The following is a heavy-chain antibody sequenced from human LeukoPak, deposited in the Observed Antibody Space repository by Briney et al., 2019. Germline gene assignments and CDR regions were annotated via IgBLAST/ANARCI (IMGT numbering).Heavy chain of an antibody. CDR1: GGTFSSYA. V-gene: IGHV1-69*05. CDR3: ARVGSKDYYYYYMDV. CDR2: IIPIFGTA. D-gene: IGHD2-15*01. J-gene: IGHJ6*03. Sequence: ASVKVSCKASGGTFSSYAISWVRQALGQGLEWMGGIIPIFGTANYAQKFQGRVTITTDESTSTAYMELSSLRSEDTAVYYCARVGSKDYYYYYMDVWGKGTTVTVSS.